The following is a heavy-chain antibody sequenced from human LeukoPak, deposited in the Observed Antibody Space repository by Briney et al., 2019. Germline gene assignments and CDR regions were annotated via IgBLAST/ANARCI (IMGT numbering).Heavy chain of an antibody. J-gene: IGHJ4*02. D-gene: IGHD1-26*01. CDR1: GGSFSGYY. V-gene: IGHV4-34*01. CDR2: INHSGST. Sequence: SETLSLTCAVYGGSFSGYYWSWIRQPPGKGLEWIGEINHSGSTNYNPSLKSRVTISVGTSKNQFSLKLSSVTAADTAVYYCARAGEWELAYHFDYWGQGTLVTVSS. CDR3: ARAGEWELAYHFDY.